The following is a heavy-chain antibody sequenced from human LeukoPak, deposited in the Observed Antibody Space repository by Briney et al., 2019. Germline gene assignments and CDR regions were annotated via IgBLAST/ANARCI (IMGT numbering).Heavy chain of an antibody. CDR1: GGTFSSYA. CDR2: IIPFFGTA. J-gene: IGHJ4*02. V-gene: IGHV1-69*05. D-gene: IGHD3-22*01. Sequence: SVKVSCKASGGTFSSYAISWVRQAPGQGLEWMGRIIPFFGTANYAQKFQGRVTITTDESTSTAYMELSSLRSEDTAVYYCASNPHPYYYDSSGYYLGFDYWGQGTLVTVSS. CDR3: ASNPHPYYYDSSGYYLGFDY.